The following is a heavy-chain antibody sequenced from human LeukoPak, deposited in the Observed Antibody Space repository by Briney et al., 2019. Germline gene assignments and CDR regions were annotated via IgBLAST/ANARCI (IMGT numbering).Heavy chain of an antibody. CDR3: VRVVYCSGGSCSYHFDF. CDR2: ISDSSTYI. V-gene: IGHV3-21*01. CDR1: GFSLSSYS. J-gene: IGHJ4*02. Sequence: GGSLRLSCAASGFSLSSYSMNWVRQAPGKGLEWVSSISDSSTYIFNADPVQGRFTISRDDAKNSLYLQMNSLRVEDTAVYYCVRVVYCSGGSCSYHFDFWGQGTLVTVSS. D-gene: IGHD2-15*01.